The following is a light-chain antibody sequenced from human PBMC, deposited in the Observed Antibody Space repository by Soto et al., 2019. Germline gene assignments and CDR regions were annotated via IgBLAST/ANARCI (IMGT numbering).Light chain of an antibody. V-gene: IGKV1-6*01. CDR1: QGIRRD. CDR2: SAS. CDR3: LQDFNCPRT. J-gene: IGKJ1*01. Sequence: AIQMTQSPSSLSASVGDTVTITCRASQGIRRDLSWYQQKPGEAPKLLIYSASDLQGAVPSRFRGSGSGTDFTLTISSLQPEDFATYYCLQDFNCPRTFGQGTKVEV.